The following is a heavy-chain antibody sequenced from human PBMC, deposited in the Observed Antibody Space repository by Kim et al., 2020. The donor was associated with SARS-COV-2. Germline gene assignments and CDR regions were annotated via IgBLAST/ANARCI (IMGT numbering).Heavy chain of an antibody. Sequence: AGSVQGRFTISRYKSKNSLYLQMSSLRVEDTAIYFCAKDRVHSGYGDDFDYWGQGTLVTVSS. D-gene: IGHD5-12*01. V-gene: IGHV3-23*01. J-gene: IGHJ4*02. CDR3: AKDRVHSGYGDDFDY.